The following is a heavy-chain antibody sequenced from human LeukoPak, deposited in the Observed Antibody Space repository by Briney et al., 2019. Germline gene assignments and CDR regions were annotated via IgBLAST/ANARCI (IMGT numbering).Heavy chain of an antibody. Sequence: SETLSLTCSVSGGSISSYYWSWIRQPPGKGLECIGYIHYSGSTNYNPSLKSRVTISVDTSKNQFSLKLSSVTAADTAVYYCARRSYGTDCFDYWGQGTLVTVSS. D-gene: IGHD5-18*01. J-gene: IGHJ4*02. CDR1: GGSISSYY. V-gene: IGHV4-59*08. CDR3: ARRSYGTDCFDY. CDR2: IHYSGST.